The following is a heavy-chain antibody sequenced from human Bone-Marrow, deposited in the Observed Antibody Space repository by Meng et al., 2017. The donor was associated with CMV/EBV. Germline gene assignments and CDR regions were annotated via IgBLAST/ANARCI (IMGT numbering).Heavy chain of an antibody. Sequence: GGSLRLSCAASGFTFSSYWMSWVRQAPGKGLEWVSVIYSCGSTYYADSVKGRFTIARDNSKDTLYLQMNSLRGEDTAVYYCAKDLTGDNAFDVWGQGTMVTVSS. CDR3: AKDLTGDNAFDV. D-gene: IGHD1-26*01. J-gene: IGHJ3*01. CDR2: IYSCGST. V-gene: IGHV3-66*03. CDR1: GFTFSSYW.